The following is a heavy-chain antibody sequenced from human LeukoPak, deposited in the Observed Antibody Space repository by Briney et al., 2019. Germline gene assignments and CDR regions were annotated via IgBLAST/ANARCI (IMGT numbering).Heavy chain of an antibody. D-gene: IGHD2-21*01. CDR3: AQLLWNPYYFDY. J-gene: IGHJ4*02. V-gene: IGHV3-23*01. CDR2: ISGNGGST. CDR1: GFTFTNYA. Sequence: PGGSLRLSCAASGFTFTNYAMSWVRQTPGKGLECVSAISGNGGSTYYADSVKGRFTISRDNSRSTLYLQMNSLRAEDTAVYFCAQLLWNPYYFDYCGQGTLVTVSS.